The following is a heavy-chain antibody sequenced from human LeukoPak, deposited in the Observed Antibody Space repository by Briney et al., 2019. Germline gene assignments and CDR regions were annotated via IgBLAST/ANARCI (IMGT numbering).Heavy chain of an antibody. V-gene: IGHV3-48*01. CDR1: GFTFSSYA. J-gene: IGHJ4*02. D-gene: IGHD3-10*01. CDR2: ISSSGNSI. Sequence: PGGSLRLSCAASGFTFSSYAMHWVRQAPGKGLEWVSYISSSGNSIYYADSLKGRFTISRDNAKNSLYLQMNSLRAEDTAVYYCARGRQPGRSGSMVRGALDFWGQGTLVTVSS. CDR3: ARGRQPGRSGSMVRGALDF.